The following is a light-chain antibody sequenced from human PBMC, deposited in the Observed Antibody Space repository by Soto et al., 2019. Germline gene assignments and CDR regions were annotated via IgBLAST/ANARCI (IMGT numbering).Light chain of an antibody. CDR3: QKYYSSPRT. V-gene: IGKV3-20*01. J-gene: IGKJ1*01. CDR1: QSVSSNY. CDR2: TTS. Sequence: EIVLTHSPGTLSFSPLERATLSFRSSQSVSSNYFAWYQQKPGQAPRLLIHTTSNRATGIPDRFSGSGSGTDFTLTISRLEPEDFAVYFCQKYYSSPRTFGQGTKVDIK.